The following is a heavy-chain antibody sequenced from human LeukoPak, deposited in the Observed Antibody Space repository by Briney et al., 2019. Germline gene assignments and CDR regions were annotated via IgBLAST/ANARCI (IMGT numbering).Heavy chain of an antibody. CDR3: ATAQPDCSSTSCYSIGYYYYGMDV. CDR2: FDPEDGER. V-gene: IGHV1-24*01. D-gene: IGHD2-2*02. J-gene: IGHJ6*02. CDR1: GYTLTALS. Sequence: ASVKVSCKVSGYTLTALSMHWVRQAPGKGLEWMGGFDPEDGERIYAQKFQGRVTMTEDTSTDTAYMELSSLRSEDTAVYYCATAQPDCSSTSCYSIGYYYYGMDVWGQGTTVTVSS.